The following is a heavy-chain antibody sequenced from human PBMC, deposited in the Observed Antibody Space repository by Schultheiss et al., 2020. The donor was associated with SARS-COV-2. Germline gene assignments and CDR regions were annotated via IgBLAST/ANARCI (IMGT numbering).Heavy chain of an antibody. D-gene: IGHD1-26*01. CDR2: IYYSGST. CDR1: GGSISSYY. J-gene: IGHJ3*02. V-gene: IGHV4-59*12. CDR3: AREGGSYLADAFDI. Sequence: SETLSLTCTVSGGSISSYYWSWIRQPPGKGLEWIGSIYYSGSTYYNPSLKSRVTISVDTSKNQFSLKLSSVTAADTAVYYCAREGGSYLADAFDIWGQGTMVTVSS.